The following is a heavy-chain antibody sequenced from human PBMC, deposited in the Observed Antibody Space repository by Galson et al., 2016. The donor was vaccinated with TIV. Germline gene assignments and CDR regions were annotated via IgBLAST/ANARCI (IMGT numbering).Heavy chain of an antibody. CDR3: ARGGGGYNIRFDY. CDR2: IYSTGDT. J-gene: IGHJ4*02. Sequence: ETLSLTCTVSGGSISTYYWSWIRQPAGKGLEWIGRIYSTGDTNYNPSLKSRVNMSTDTSKNQFSLNLSSVTAADTAVYYCARGGGGYNIRFDYWGQGTLVTVSS. CDR1: GGSISTYY. V-gene: IGHV4-4*07. D-gene: IGHD3-3*01.